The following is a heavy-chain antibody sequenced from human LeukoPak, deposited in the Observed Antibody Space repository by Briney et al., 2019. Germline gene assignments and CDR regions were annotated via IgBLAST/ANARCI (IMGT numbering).Heavy chain of an antibody. CDR3: ARGFQKTYYYDSSGYYFDY. J-gene: IGHJ4*02. D-gene: IGHD3-22*01. CDR1: GYTFTSYD. Sequence: ASVKVSCKASGYTFTSYDINWVRQATGQGLEWMGWMNPNSGNTGYAQKFQGRVTMTRDTSISTAYMELSRLRSDDTAVYYCARGFQKTYYYDSSGYYFDYWGQGTLVTVSS. CDR2: MNPNSGNT. V-gene: IGHV1-8*02.